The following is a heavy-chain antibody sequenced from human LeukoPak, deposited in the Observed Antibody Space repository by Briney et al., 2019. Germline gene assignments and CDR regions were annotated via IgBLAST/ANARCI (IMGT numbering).Heavy chain of an antibody. Sequence: GGSLRLSCAASGFTFSTYAMNWVRQAPGKGLEWVSGISGSGDSTYYADSVRGRFTISRDNSKNTLYLQMNSLGAEDTAVYYCARVSYYDSSGYYFLSYVDYWGQGTLVTVSS. V-gene: IGHV3-23*01. CDR1: GFTFSTYA. D-gene: IGHD3-22*01. J-gene: IGHJ4*02. CDR3: ARVSYYDSSGYYFLSYVDY. CDR2: ISGSGDST.